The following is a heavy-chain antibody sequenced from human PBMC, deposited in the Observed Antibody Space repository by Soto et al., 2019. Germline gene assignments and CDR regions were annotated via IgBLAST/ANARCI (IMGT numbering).Heavy chain of an antibody. V-gene: IGHV3-30*04. Sequence: GGSLRLSCAASGLTFRRHAIHWVRQAPGKGLEWVAVISSDGSAKYYVDSVKGRFTSSRDNSKNTVFLQMSSLSFEDTAIYYCARSRSGAVADSFDSWGQGTLVTVSS. D-gene: IGHD3-10*01. CDR1: GLTFRRHA. CDR2: ISSDGSAK. CDR3: ARSRSGAVADSFDS. J-gene: IGHJ4*02.